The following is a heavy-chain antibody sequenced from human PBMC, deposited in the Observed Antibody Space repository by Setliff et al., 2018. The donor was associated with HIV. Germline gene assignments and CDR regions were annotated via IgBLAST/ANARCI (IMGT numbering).Heavy chain of an antibody. D-gene: IGHD6-6*01. Sequence: PSETLSLTCTVSGGSISSGDYYWSWIRQLPGKGLEWIGYIYFSGSTYYNPSLKSRVTISVETSKNQFSLKLSSVTAADTAVNYCARDTLKLEYSSSKYYYYMDVWGKGTTVTVS. V-gene: IGHV4-31*03. CDR2: IYFSGST. CDR3: ARDTLKLEYSSSKYYYYMDV. CDR1: GGSISSGDYY. J-gene: IGHJ6*03.